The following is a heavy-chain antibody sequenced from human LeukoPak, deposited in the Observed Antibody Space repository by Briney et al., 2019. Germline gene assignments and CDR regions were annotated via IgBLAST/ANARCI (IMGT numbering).Heavy chain of an antibody. V-gene: IGHV3-30*02. CDR1: GFTFSSYG. CDR2: IRYDGSNK. D-gene: IGHD1-26*01. Sequence: GGSLRLSCAASGFTFSSYGMHWVRQAPGKGLEWVAFIRYDGSNKYYADSVKGRFTISRDNAKNSLYLQMNSLRAEDTAVYYCARAQVGATLGYYYYYMDVWGKGTTVTVSS. J-gene: IGHJ6*03. CDR3: ARAQVGATLGYYYYYMDV.